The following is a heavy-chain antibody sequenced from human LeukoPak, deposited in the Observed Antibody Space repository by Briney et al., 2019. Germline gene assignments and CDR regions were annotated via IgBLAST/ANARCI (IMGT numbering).Heavy chain of an antibody. Sequence: KPSETLSLTCSVSGGSISSDSHFWGWIRQSPGKGLEWIGSIYSGGETHYNPSLNSRVTIFLDTSKNRFSLNLISVTATDTAVYYCVRDYSNFVQGDWGQGTLVTVSS. CDR1: GGSISSDSHF. CDR3: VRDYSNFVQGD. D-gene: IGHD4-11*01. V-gene: IGHV4-39*02. CDR2: IYSGGET. J-gene: IGHJ4*02.